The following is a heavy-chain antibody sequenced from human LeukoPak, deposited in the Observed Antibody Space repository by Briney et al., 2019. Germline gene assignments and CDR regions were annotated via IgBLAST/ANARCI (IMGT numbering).Heavy chain of an antibody. CDR3: AREGRVTMVRGAEVPYFDY. J-gene: IGHJ4*02. CDR2: IYYSGST. V-gene: IGHV4-31*03. D-gene: IGHD3-10*01. CDR1: GASISTGGYY. Sequence: PSQTLSLTCTVSGASISTGGYYWSWIRQHPGKDLEWIGYIYYSGSTNYNPSLKSRVTMSVDTSKNQFSLKLNSVTAADTAVYYCAREGRVTMVRGAEVPYFDYWGQGTLVTVSS.